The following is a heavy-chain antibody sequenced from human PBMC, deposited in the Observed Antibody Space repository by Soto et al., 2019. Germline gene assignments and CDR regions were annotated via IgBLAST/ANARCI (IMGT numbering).Heavy chain of an antibody. V-gene: IGHV5-51*01. D-gene: IGHD3-3*01. CDR3: ARRVWSGHSNFDY. Sequence: GESLKISCKASGYSFTDYWIGWVRQVPGRGLEWMGVIYPGDSDSRYSPSFQGQVSFSADKSTSTAYLQWSSLKAPDTAMYYGARRVWSGHSNFDYWGQGTQVT. CDR1: GYSFTDYW. CDR2: IYPGDSDS. J-gene: IGHJ4*02.